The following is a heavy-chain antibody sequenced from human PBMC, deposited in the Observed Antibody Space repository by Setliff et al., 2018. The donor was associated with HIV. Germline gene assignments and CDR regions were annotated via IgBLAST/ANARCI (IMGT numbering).Heavy chain of an antibody. J-gene: IGHJ6*03. V-gene: IGHV1-3*03. CDR1: GYTFTNYA. CDR2: INAGNGNT. Sequence: ASVKVSCKASGYTFTNYAIHWVRQAPGQRLEWMGWINAGNGNTKYSQEFQDRVTITRDTSASTAYMELSSLRSEDTAVYYCARHGAFYYYYYMDVWGKGTTVTVSS. CDR3: ARHGAFYYYYYMDV.